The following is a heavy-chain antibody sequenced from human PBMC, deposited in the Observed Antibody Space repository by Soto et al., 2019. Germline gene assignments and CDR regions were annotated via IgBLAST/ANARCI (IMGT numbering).Heavy chain of an antibody. CDR2: ISSISSTI. V-gene: IGHV3-48*01. CDR3: ARDLRGYDFLDY. J-gene: IGHJ4*02. D-gene: IGHD5-12*01. CDR1: GFTFSSYS. Sequence: PGGSLRLSCAASGFTFSSYSMNWVRQAPGKGLEWVSYISSISSTIYYADSVKGRFTISRDNAKNSLYLQMNSLRAEDTAVYYCARDLRGYDFLDYWGQGTLVTVSS.